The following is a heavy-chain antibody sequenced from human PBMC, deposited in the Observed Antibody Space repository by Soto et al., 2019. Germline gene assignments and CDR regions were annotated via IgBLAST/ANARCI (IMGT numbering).Heavy chain of an antibody. CDR1: GFTFSSYA. CDR2: ISGSGGST. V-gene: IGHV3-23*01. J-gene: IGHJ6*02. Sequence: EVQLLVSGGGLVQPGGSLRLSCAASGFTFSSYAMSWVRQAPGKGLEWVSAISGSGGSTYYADSVKGRFTISRDNSKNTLYLQMNSLRAEDTAVYYCAKYCGGDCYSDYYYYGMDVWGQGTTVTVSS. D-gene: IGHD2-21*02. CDR3: AKYCGGDCYSDYYYYGMDV.